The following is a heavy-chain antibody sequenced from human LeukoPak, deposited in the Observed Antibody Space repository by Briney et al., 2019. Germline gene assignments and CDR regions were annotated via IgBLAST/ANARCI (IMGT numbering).Heavy chain of an antibody. Sequence: PGGSLRLSCAVSGFTFSSYGVNWVRQAPGKGLQWVSYISSIGSTIYYADPAKGRVTISRDNAKNPLSLQMNSLRAADTAVYYCAELGITMIGGVWGKGTTVTISS. J-gene: IGHJ6*04. V-gene: IGHV3-48*03. CDR3: AELGITMIGGV. CDR1: GFTFSSYG. CDR2: ISSIGSTI. D-gene: IGHD3-10*02.